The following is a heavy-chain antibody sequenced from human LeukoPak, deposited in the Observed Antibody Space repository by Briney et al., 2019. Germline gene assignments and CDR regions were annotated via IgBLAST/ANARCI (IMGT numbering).Heavy chain of an antibody. Sequence: SQTLSLTCTVPDGSISSRSFFWAWIRQPAGKGLEWTGHIFTTGFTSYNPSLRSRVTISMDVSKDQFSLRLTSVTAEDTAVYYCARGTQAWFYFDYWGQGTLATVSS. V-gene: IGHV4-61*09. CDR2: IFTTGFT. CDR3: ARGTQAWFYFDY. D-gene: IGHD3-9*01. J-gene: IGHJ4*02. CDR1: DGSISSRSFF.